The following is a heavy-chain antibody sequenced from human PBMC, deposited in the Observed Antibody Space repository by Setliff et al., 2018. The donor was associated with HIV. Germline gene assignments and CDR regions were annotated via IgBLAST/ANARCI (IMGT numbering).Heavy chain of an antibody. CDR2: VYPGDSDS. D-gene: IGHD3-10*01. CDR3: VRLNRGSTWSIASDRGFFDP. CDR1: GYTFTHYW. J-gene: IGHJ5*02. Sequence: GESLKISCKASGYTFTHYWIGWVRQMPGKGLEWMGFVYPGDSDSRYSPSLQGQVTISADTSLKTAHLQWSSLKASDTATYFCVRLNRGSTWSIASDRGFFDPWGQGTLVTV. V-gene: IGHV5-51*01.